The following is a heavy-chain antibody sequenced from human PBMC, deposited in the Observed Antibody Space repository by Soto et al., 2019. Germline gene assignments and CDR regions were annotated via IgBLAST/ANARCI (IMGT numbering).Heavy chain of an antibody. CDR1: GGSFSGYY. J-gene: IGHJ3*02. V-gene: IGHV4-34*01. Sequence: SETLSLTCAVYGGSFSGYYWSWIRQPPGKGLEWIGEINHSGSTNYNPSLKSRVTISVDTSKNQFSLKLSSVTAADTAVYYCARLYVSFFDIWGKGKMVTVSS. CDR3: ARLYVSFFDI. CDR2: INHSGST. D-gene: IGHD3-10*02.